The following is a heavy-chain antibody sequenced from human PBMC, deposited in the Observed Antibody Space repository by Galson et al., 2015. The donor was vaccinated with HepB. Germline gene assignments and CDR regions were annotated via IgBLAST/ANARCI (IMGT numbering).Heavy chain of an antibody. Sequence: SVKVSCKASGGTFSSYTISWVRQAPGQGLEWMGRIIPILGIANYAQKFQGRVTITADKSTSTAYMELSSLRSEDTAVYYCARLELVRGVNGPRDYWGQGTLVTVSS. J-gene: IGHJ4*02. D-gene: IGHD3-10*01. CDR2: IIPILGIA. V-gene: IGHV1-69*02. CDR1: GGTFSSYT. CDR3: ARLELVRGVNGPRDY.